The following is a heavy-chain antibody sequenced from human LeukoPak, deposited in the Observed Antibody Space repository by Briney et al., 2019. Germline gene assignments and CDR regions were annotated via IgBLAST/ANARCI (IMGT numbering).Heavy chain of an antibody. CDR3: AKAGFSGSYFDY. V-gene: IGHV3-23*01. CDR2: ISGSGGST. J-gene: IGHJ4*02. D-gene: IGHD1-26*01. Sequence: PGGSLRLSCAASGFTFSSYAMSWVRQAPGKGLEWVSAISGSGGSTYYADSVKGRFTISRDKSKNTLYLQMNSLRAEDTAVYYCAKAGFSGSYFDYWGQGTLVTVSS. CDR1: GFTFSSYA.